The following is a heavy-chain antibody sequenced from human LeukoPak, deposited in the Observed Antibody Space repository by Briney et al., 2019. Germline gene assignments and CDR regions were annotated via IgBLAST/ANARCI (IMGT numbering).Heavy chain of an antibody. V-gene: IGHV3-30-3*01. J-gene: IGHJ4*02. CDR2: ISFDGSNK. D-gene: IGHD2-15*01. Sequence: GGSLRLSCAASGFMFSTYAMHWVRQAPGKGLEWVAVISFDGSNKYYADSVKGRFTISRDNSKNTLYLQMNSLRAEDTAVYYCARDGIGAATVEYYFDYWGQGTLVAVSS. CDR1: GFMFSTYA. CDR3: ARDGIGAATVEYYFDY.